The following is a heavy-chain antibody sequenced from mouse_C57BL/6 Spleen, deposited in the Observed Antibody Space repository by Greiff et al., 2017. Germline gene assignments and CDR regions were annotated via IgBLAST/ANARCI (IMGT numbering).Heavy chain of an antibody. V-gene: IGHV1-81*01. Sequence: QVQLQQSGAELARPGASVKLSCTASGYTFTSYGISWVKQRTGQGLEWIGEIYPRSGNTYYNEQFKGKATLTADKSSSTAYMELRSLTSEDSAVYFCARTNYSNYRAMDYWGQGTSVTVSS. CDR1: GYTFTSYG. CDR2: IYPRSGNT. CDR3: ARTNYSNYRAMDY. J-gene: IGHJ4*01. D-gene: IGHD2-5*01.